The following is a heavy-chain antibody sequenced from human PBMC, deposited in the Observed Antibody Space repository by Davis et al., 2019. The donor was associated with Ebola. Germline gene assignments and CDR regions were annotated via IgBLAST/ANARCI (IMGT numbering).Heavy chain of an antibody. J-gene: IGHJ4*02. Sequence: GESLKISCKGSGYSFTSYWIGWVRQMPGKGLEWMGIIYPGDSDTRYSPSFQGQVTISADKSISTAYLQWSSLKASDTAIYYCARLNDYYDSSGPATFSDYWGQGTLVTVSS. CDR2: IYPGDSDT. CDR3: ARLNDYYDSSGPATFSDY. D-gene: IGHD3-22*01. V-gene: IGHV5-51*01. CDR1: GYSFTSYW.